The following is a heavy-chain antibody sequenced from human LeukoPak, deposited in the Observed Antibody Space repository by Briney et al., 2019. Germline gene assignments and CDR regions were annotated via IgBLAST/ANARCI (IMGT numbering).Heavy chain of an antibody. V-gene: IGHV3-21*05. CDR1: GFTFSSYA. CDR2: ISSGSSYT. Sequence: GGSLRLSCAASGFTFSSYAMNWVHQAPGKGLEWVSYISSGSSYTNYADSVKGRFTISRDNAKNSLYLQINSLRAEDTAVYYCAREDSSSSSFDYWGQGTLVTVSS. CDR3: AREDSSSSSFDY. D-gene: IGHD6-6*01. J-gene: IGHJ4*02.